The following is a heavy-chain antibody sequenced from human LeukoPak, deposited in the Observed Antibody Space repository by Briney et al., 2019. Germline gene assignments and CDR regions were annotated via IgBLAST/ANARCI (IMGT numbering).Heavy chain of an antibody. D-gene: IGHD3-16*01. V-gene: IGHV3-48*03. J-gene: IGHJ4*02. CDR2: ISNSGTAI. CDR3: ARDLANPGDY. CDR1: GFTFSSYE. Sequence: GGSLRLSCAASGFTFSSYEMNWVRQAPGKGLEWVSYISNSGTAIYYADSVKGRFTISRDNAKNSLYLQMNSLRDEDTAVYYCARDLANPGDYWGQGTLVTVSS.